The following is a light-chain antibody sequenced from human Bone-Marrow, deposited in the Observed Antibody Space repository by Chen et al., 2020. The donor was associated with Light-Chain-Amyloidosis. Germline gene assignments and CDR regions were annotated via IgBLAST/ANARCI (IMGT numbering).Light chain of an antibody. J-gene: IGLJ2*01. Sequence: QPPSVSVSPGQTANITCSGDKLGDKYVCWYQQKPGQSPVVVIYQDTKRPSGIPERFSGSNSGSTATLTISGTQTMDEADYYCQAWDSSTVVFGGGTRLTVL. CDR2: QDT. CDR3: QAWDSSTVV. V-gene: IGLV3-1*01. CDR1: KLGDKY.